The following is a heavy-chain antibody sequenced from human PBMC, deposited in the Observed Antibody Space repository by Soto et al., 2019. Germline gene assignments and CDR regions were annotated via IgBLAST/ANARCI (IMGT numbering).Heavy chain of an antibody. Sequence: QVQLQESGPGLVKPSQTLSLTCTVSGGSISSGGYYWSWIRQHPGKGLEWIGYIYYSGSTYYNPSLKSRVTISVDTSKNQFSLKLSSVTAADTAVYYCASITMVRVATQPWYFDLWGRGTLVTVSS. D-gene: IGHD3-10*01. CDR3: ASITMVRVATQPWYFDL. CDR2: IYYSGST. V-gene: IGHV4-31*03. J-gene: IGHJ2*01. CDR1: GGSISSGGYY.